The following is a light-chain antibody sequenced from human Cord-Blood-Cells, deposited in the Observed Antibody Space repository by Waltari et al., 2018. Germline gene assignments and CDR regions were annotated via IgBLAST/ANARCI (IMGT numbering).Light chain of an antibody. CDR2: AAS. V-gene: IGKV1-39*01. CDR1: QSLSSY. Sequence: DIQMTQSPSSLSASVGDRVTITCRASQSLSSYLNWYQQKPGKAPKLLIYAASRLQSGVPSRFSGSGSGTDFTLNISSLQPEDFATYYCQQSYSTPPWTFGQGTKVEIK. CDR3: QQSYSTPPWT. J-gene: IGKJ1*01.